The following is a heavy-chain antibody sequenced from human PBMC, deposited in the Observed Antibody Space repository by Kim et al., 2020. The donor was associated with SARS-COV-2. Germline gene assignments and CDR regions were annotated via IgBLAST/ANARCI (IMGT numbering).Heavy chain of an antibody. CDR3: ARQPGSSILWYFDY. V-gene: IGHV5-51*01. J-gene: IGHJ4*02. D-gene: IGHD6-13*01. Sequence: SPSFQGQVTISADKSISTAYLQWSSLKASDTAMYYCARQPGSSILWYFDYWGQGTLVTVSS.